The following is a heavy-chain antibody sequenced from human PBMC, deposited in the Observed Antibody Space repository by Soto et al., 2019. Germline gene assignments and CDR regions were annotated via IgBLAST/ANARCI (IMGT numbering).Heavy chain of an antibody. Sequence: LRLSCSASGFTFSSYAMHWVRQAPGKGLEYVSAISSNGGSTYYADSVKGRFTISRDNSKNTLYLQMSSLRAEDTAVYYCVKDPYYDFWSGYPYFDYWGQGTLVTVSS. CDR1: GFTFSSYA. V-gene: IGHV3-64D*06. CDR3: VKDPYYDFWSGYPYFDY. CDR2: ISSNGGST. D-gene: IGHD3-3*01. J-gene: IGHJ4*02.